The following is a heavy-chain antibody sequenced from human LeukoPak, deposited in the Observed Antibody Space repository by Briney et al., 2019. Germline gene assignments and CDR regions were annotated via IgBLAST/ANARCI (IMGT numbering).Heavy chain of an antibody. CDR2: IKSKTDGGTT. Sequence: GGSLRLSCAASGFIFRNYGMHWVRQAPGKGLEWVGRIKSKTDGGTTDHAAPVKDRFTISRDDSKNTLYLQMNSLKTEDTAVYYCTRFETNGDLPDWGQGTLVTVSS. CDR1: GFIFRNYG. CDR3: TRFETNGDLPD. J-gene: IGHJ4*02. V-gene: IGHV3-15*01. D-gene: IGHD4-17*01.